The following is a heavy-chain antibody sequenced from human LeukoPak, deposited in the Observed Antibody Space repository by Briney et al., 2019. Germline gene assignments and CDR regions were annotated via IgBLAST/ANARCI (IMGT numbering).Heavy chain of an antibody. CDR2: IWYDGSNK. J-gene: IGHJ3*02. D-gene: IGHD4-23*01. CDR1: GFTFSNYD. V-gene: IGHV3-33*01. Sequence: QPGRSLRLSCAASGFTFSNYDMHWVRQAPGKGLEWVAVIWYDGSNKYYADSVKGRFTISRDNSKHTLYPQMNSLGAEDTAVYYCARDDYGGKLDIWGQGTVVTVSS. CDR3: ARDDYGGKLDI.